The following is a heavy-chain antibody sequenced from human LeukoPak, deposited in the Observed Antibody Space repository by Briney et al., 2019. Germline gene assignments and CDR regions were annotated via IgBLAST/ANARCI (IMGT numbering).Heavy chain of an antibody. V-gene: IGHV1-69*04. D-gene: IGHD6-13*01. Sequence: ASVKVSCKASGGTFSSYAISWVRQAPGQGLEWMGRIIPILDIANYAQKFQGRVTITADKSTSTAYMELSSLRSEDTAVYYCARDKVTGIAAASDPWGQGTLVTVSS. CDR1: GGTFSSYA. CDR2: IIPILDIA. CDR3: ARDKVTGIAAASDP. J-gene: IGHJ5*02.